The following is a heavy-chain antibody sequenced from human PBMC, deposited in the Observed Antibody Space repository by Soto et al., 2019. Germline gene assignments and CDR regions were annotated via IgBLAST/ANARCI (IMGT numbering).Heavy chain of an antibody. CDR2: ISYDGSNK. CDR3: AKDLRAHDYDSSGSAFDY. J-gene: IGHJ4*02. CDR1: GFTFSSYG. V-gene: IGHV3-30*18. Sequence: GGSLRLSCAASGFTFSSYGMHWVRQAPGKGLEWVAVISYDGSNKYYADSVKGRFTISRDNSKNTLYLQMNSLRAEDTAVYHCAKDLRAHDYDSSGSAFDYWGQGTLVTVSS. D-gene: IGHD3-22*01.